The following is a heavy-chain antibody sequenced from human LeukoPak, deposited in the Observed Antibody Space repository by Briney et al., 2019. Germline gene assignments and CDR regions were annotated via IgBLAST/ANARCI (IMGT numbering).Heavy chain of an antibody. J-gene: IGHJ4*02. CDR2: IRYDGSNK. D-gene: IGHD3-22*01. V-gene: IGHV3-30*02. CDR1: GFTFSSYG. CDR3: ANPKGYYDSSALIGGY. Sequence: GGSLRLSCAASGFTFSSYGMHWVRQAPGKGLECVAFIRYDGSNKYYADSVKGRFTISRDNSKDTLYLQMNSLRAEDTAVYYCANPKGYYDSSALIGGYWGQGTLVTVSS.